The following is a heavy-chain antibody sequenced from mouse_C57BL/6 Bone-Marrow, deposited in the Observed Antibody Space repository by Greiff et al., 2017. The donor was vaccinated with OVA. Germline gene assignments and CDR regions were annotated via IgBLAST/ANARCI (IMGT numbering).Heavy chain of an antibody. CDR3: ARRAYYDYDERNY. Sequence: QVQLKQPGAELVKPGASVKMSCKASGYTFTSYWITWVKQRPGQGLEWIGDIYPGSGSTNYNEKFKSKATLTVDPSSSTAYMQLSSLTSEDSAVYYCARRAYYDYDERNYWGQGTTLTVSS. V-gene: IGHV1-55*01. CDR2: IYPGSGST. CDR1: GYTFTSYW. J-gene: IGHJ2*01. D-gene: IGHD2-4*01.